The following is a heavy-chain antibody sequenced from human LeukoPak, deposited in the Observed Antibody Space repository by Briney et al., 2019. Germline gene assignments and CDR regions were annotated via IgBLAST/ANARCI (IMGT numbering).Heavy chain of an antibody. J-gene: IGHJ4*02. V-gene: IGHV1-46*01. D-gene: IGHD6-19*01. CDR3: ARLYSSGWGVDY. Sequence: ASVKVSCKASGYTFTSYYMHWVRQAPGQGLEWMGIINPSGGSTSYAQKFQGRVTMTRDTSTSTVYMELSSLRSDDTAVYYCARLYSSGWGVDYWGQGTLVTVSS. CDR2: INPSGGST. CDR1: GYTFTSYY.